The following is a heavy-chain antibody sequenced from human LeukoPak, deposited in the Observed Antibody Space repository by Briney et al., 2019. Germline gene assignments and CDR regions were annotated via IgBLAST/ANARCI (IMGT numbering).Heavy chain of an antibody. CDR3: ARDYYDSSAGMGLIDY. CDR2: ISYDGSNK. Sequence: PGGSLRLSCAASGFTFSSYAMHWVRQAPGKGLEWVAVISYDGSNKYYADSVKGRFTISRDNSKNTLYLQMNSLRAEDTAVYYCARDYYDSSAGMGLIDYWGQGTLVTVSS. J-gene: IGHJ4*02. CDR1: GFTFSSYA. V-gene: IGHV3-30-3*01. D-gene: IGHD3-22*01.